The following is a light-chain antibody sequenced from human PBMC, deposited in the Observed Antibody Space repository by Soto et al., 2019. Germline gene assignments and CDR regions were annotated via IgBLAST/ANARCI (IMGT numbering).Light chain of an antibody. CDR1: QSVSNS. CDR3: QQYNNWPYT. J-gene: IGKJ2*01. Sequence: EIEMTQSPATLTVSPGERATLSCRASQSVSNSLAWYHKKPGQAPRLLVYAASTRATAIPAKFSGSGSGTEFTLTISSLQSEDFAVYYCQQYNNWPYTFGQGTKLEIK. CDR2: AAS. V-gene: IGKV3-15*01.